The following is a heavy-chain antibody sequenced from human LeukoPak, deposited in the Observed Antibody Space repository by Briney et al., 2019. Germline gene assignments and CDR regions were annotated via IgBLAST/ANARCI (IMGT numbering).Heavy chain of an antibody. CDR3: ARAATIFGVVIRTYPDVRYYFDY. CDR1: GYTFTSYY. CDR2: INPSGGST. V-gene: IGHV1-46*03. J-gene: IGHJ4*02. D-gene: IGHD3-3*01. Sequence: ASVKVSCKASGYTFTSYYMHWVRQAPGQGLEWMGIINPSGGSTSYAQKFQGRVTMTRDTSTSTVYMELSSLRSEDTAVYYCARAATIFGVVIRTYPDVRYYFDYWGQGTLVTVSS.